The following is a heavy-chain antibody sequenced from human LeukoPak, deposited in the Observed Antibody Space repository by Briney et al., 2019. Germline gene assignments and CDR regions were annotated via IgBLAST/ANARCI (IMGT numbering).Heavy chain of an antibody. J-gene: IGHJ3*02. Sequence: GASVKVSCKASGYTFTGYYMHWVRQAPGQGLEWMGWINPNSGGTNYAQKFQGRVTMTRDTSISTAYMELSRLRSDDTAVYYCARDQSSRVLDAFDIWGQGTMVTVSS. D-gene: IGHD2-8*01. CDR1: GYTFTGYY. CDR3: ARDQSSRVLDAFDI. V-gene: IGHV1-2*02. CDR2: INPNSGGT.